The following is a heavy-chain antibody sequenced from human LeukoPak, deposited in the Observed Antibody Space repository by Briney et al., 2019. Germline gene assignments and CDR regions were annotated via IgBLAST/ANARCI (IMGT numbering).Heavy chain of an antibody. D-gene: IGHD5-12*01. J-gene: IGHJ4*02. CDR3: AKDMSYGGYSGYDY. CDR2: ISWNSGSI. Sequence: GGSLRLSCAASGFAFDDYAMHWVRQAPGKGLEWVSGISWNSGSIDYADSVKGRFTISRDNAKNSLYLQMNSLRAEDMALYYCAKDMSYGGYSGYDYWGQGTLVTVSS. CDR1: GFAFDDYA. V-gene: IGHV3-9*03.